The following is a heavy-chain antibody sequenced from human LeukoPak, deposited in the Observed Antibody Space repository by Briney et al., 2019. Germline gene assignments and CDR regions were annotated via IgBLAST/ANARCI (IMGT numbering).Heavy chain of an antibody. V-gene: IGHV4-34*01. CDR2: VYHSGSA. CDR1: DGSLGASC. J-gene: IGHJ2*01. CDR3: ARGLGGGNSVYFDL. Sequence: TSETLSLTCGVYDGSLGASCWSWIRQPPGKGLEWIGEVYHSGSARYDPSLQSRVTISVDASKDQFSLKLSSVTAADTAVYYCARGLGGGNSVYFDLWGRGTLVTVSS. D-gene: IGHD4-23*01.